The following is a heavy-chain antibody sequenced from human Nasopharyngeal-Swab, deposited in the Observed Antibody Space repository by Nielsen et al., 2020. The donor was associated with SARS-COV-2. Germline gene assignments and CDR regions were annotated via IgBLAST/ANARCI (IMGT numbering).Heavy chain of an antibody. CDR2: ISSSSSYI. J-gene: IGHJ6*02. CDR1: GFTFSSYS. Sequence: GESLKISCAASGFTFSSYSMNWVRQAPGKGLEWVSSISSSSSYIYYADSVKGRFTISRDNTQKSLYLEMNSLRVEDTAVYYCARLGTESYHYYSLDVWGQGTTVTVSS. D-gene: IGHD1-1*01. V-gene: IGHV3-21*01. CDR3: ARLGTESYHYYSLDV.